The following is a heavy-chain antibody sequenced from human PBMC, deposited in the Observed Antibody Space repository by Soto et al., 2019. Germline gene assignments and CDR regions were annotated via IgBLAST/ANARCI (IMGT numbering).Heavy chain of an antibody. J-gene: IGHJ4*02. Sequence: GGSLRLSCAASGFTISSNAMYWVRQAPGKGLEWVSGISDRGDTTHYADSVKGRFTISRDTSKNTLYLQLNTLRADDTAVYYGTQEKPGSTHFDDWGEAILGTVSS. CDR2: ISDRGDTT. V-gene: IGHV3-23*01. D-gene: IGHD5-12*01. CDR3: TQEKPGSTHFDD. CDR1: GFTISSNA.